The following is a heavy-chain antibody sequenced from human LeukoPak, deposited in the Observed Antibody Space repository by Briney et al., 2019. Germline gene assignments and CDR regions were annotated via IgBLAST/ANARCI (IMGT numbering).Heavy chain of an antibody. CDR1: GYTFTGYY. CDR3: ATFLYGDYDY. V-gene: IGHV1-2*02. CDR2: INPNSGGT. J-gene: IGHJ4*02. Sequence: ASVKVSCKASGYTFTGYYMHWVRQAPGQGLEWMGWINPNSGGTNYAQKFQGRVTMTEDTSTDTAYMELSSLRSEDTAVYYCATFLYGDYDYWGQGTLVTVSS. D-gene: IGHD4-17*01.